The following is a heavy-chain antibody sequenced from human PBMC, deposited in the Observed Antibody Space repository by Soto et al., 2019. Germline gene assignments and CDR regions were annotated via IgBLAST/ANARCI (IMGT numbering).Heavy chain of an antibody. CDR1: GFTFRDYA. D-gene: IGHD6-19*01. V-gene: IGHV3-23*01. J-gene: IGHJ4*02. CDR3: GKERRGSGWSVCNY. CDR2: ISGSGDSA. Sequence: GGSLRLSCAASGFTFRDYAMNWVRQAPGKGLEWVADISGSGDSARHADSVKGRFIISRDNSKNTLFLHMNSLRVDDTAVYYCGKERRGSGWSVCNYWGQGTLVTISS.